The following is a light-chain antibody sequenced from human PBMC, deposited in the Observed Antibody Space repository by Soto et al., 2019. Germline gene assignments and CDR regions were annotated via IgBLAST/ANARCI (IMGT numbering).Light chain of an antibody. J-gene: IGLJ2*01. CDR1: SSDVGGYNY. Sequence: QSALTQPPSASGSPGQSVTISCTGTSSDVGGYNYVSWHQQHPGKAPKLLIYEVNQRPSGVPDRFSGSKSGNTASLTVSGLQAEDEADYYCSSYAGSNNVVFGGGTKLTV. CDR3: SSYAGSNNVV. CDR2: EVN. V-gene: IGLV2-8*01.